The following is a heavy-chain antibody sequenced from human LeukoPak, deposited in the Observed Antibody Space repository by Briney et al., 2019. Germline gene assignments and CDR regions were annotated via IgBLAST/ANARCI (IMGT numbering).Heavy chain of an antibody. Sequence: SETLSLTCAVYGGSFSGYFWSWIRQPPGKGLEWIGKINHSGSTNYNPSLKSRVTISVDTSKNQFSLKLSSVTAADTAVYYCARGKGYSSSWFSARFDPWGQGTLVTVSS. D-gene: IGHD6-13*01. J-gene: IGHJ5*02. CDR3: ARGKGYSSSWFSARFDP. V-gene: IGHV4-34*01. CDR1: GGSFSGYF. CDR2: INHSGST.